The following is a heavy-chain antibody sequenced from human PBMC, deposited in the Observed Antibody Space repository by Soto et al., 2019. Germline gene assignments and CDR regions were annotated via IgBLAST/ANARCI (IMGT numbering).Heavy chain of an antibody. D-gene: IGHD6-19*01. CDR1: GFTPSSYW. CDR2: IKQDGSEK. V-gene: IGHV3-7*01. Sequence: GGPLRLSCAASGFTPSSYWMNWVRQAPGKGLEWVANIKQDGSEKYYVDSVKGRFIISRDNAKKALYLQMNSLRAEDTAVYYCARDADASGWYHYGMDVWGQGTMVTVSS. J-gene: IGHJ6*02. CDR3: ARDADASGWYHYGMDV.